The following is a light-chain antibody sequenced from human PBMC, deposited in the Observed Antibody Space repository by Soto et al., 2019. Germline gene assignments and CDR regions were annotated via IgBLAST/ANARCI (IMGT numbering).Light chain of an antibody. CDR2: DVS. CDR3: SSYTRSSTLLYV. Sequence: QSALTQPASVSGSPGQSITISCTGTSSDVGGYNYVSWYQQHPGKAPKLMIYDVSNRPSGVSNRFSGSKSDNTASLTISGLQAEDEADYCSSYTRSSTLLYVFGTGTKLTVL. J-gene: IGLJ1*01. CDR1: SSDVGGYNY. V-gene: IGLV2-14*01.